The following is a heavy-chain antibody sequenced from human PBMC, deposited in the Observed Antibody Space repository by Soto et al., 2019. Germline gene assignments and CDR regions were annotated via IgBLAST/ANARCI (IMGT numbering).Heavy chain of an antibody. V-gene: IGHV4-61*01. CDR1: GGSFSSGSYY. CDR2: IYYSGST. D-gene: IGHD5-12*01. Sequence: PAETLSLTCTVSGGSFSSGSYYWSWIRQPPGKGLEWIGYIYYSGSTNYNPSLKSRVTISVDTSKNQFSLKLSSVTTADTAVYYCAREMATIRVFDYWGQGTLVTVSS. CDR3: AREMATIRVFDY. J-gene: IGHJ4*02.